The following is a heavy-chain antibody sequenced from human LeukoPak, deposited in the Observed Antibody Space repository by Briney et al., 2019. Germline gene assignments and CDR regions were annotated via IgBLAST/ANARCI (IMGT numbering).Heavy chain of an antibody. V-gene: IGHV4-39*07. Sequence: PSETLSLTCTVSGGSISSSSYFWGWIRQPPGKGLEWIGSIYYSGSTYYNPSLKSRVSISVDTSKNQFSLKLTSVTAADTAVYYCARAPEYGLYYFDYWGQGTLVTVSS. D-gene: IGHD1-14*01. CDR3: ARAPEYGLYYFDY. J-gene: IGHJ4*02. CDR1: GGSISSSSYF. CDR2: IYYSGST.